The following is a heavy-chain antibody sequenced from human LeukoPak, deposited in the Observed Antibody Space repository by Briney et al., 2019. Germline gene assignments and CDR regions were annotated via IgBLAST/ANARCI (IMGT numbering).Heavy chain of an antibody. CDR2: ISGSGGST. Sequence: GGSLRLSCAASGFTFSSYAMSWVRQAPGKGLGWVSAISGSGGSTYYADSVKGRFTISRDNSKNTLYLQINSLRAEDTAVYYCAKRFVVVPAAYYFDYWGQGTLVTVSS. D-gene: IGHD2-2*01. J-gene: IGHJ4*02. CDR3: AKRFVVVPAAYYFDY. V-gene: IGHV3-23*01. CDR1: GFTFSSYA.